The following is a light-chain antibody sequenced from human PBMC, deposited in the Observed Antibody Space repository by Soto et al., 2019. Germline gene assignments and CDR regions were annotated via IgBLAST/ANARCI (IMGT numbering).Light chain of an antibody. CDR3: ASYTTSSTYV. CDR2: DVS. V-gene: IGLV2-14*03. CDR1: SSDVGGFNY. J-gene: IGLJ1*01. Sequence: QSVLTQPASVSGSPGQSIAISCTGTSSDVGGFNYVSWYPQHPGKAPKFMIYDVSSRPSGVSDRFSGSKSGNTASLTISGLQAEDEADYYCASYTTSSTYVFGTGTKVTV.